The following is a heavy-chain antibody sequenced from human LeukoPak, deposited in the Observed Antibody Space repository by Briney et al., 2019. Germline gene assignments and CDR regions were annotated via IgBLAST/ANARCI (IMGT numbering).Heavy chain of an antibody. J-gene: IGHJ4*02. D-gene: IGHD6-19*01. CDR2: IKEDGSVK. CDR1: GFTFRSHC. V-gene: IGHV3-7*03. Sequence: GGSLRLSCTASGFTFRSHCMTWVRQSPGKGLEWVANIKEDGSVKYYVDSVKGRFTISRDNTKNELYLQMNSLTVDDTAVYFCARDSTWLLDYWGQGTLITVSS. CDR3: ARDSTWLLDY.